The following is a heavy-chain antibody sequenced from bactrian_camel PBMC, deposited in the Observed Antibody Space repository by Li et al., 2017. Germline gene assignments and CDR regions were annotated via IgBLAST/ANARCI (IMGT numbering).Heavy chain of an antibody. CDR2: IYTDRSVT. J-gene: IGHJ7*01. Sequence: VQLVESGGVWVEAGGSLRLSCTASGATDRSACMGWFRQVPGKGREGVASIYTDRSVTYYSDSVKGRFTISQNNAKNTVFLQMNSLKPEETGMYYCAADSASVKVVLSGSCGRFGMDYWGKGTQVTVS. V-gene: IGHV3S6*01. CDR1: GATDRSAC. D-gene: IGHD1*01.